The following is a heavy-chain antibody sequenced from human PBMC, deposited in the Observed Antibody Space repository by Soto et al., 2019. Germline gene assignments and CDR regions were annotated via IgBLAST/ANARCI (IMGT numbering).Heavy chain of an antibody. CDR3: AKGFIVVVTVLRPDEAFDV. Sequence: EVQLLESGGGLVQPGGSLRLSCAASGFTFSNYAINWVRLAPGKGLEWASGISGGGGSKYYADSVKGRFTIFRDTSKNTVFLQMNSLRADDTAVYYCAKGFIVVVTVLRPDEAFDVWGQGTMVTVSS. CDR2: ISGGGGSK. D-gene: IGHD2-21*02. V-gene: IGHV3-23*01. CDR1: GFTFSNYA. J-gene: IGHJ3*01.